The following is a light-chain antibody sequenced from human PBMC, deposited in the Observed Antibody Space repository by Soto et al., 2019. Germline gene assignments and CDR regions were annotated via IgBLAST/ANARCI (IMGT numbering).Light chain of an antibody. CDR1: QSVSSSY. V-gene: IGKV3-20*01. CDR3: QQYGSSPALT. CDR2: GAS. J-gene: IGKJ4*01. Sequence: EIVLTQSPGTLSLSPGERATLSCRASQSVSSSYLAWYQQKPGQAPRRLIYGASSRATGIPDRFSGSGSGTDVTLTISRLEPEDFAVYYCQQYGSSPALTFGGGTKVEIK.